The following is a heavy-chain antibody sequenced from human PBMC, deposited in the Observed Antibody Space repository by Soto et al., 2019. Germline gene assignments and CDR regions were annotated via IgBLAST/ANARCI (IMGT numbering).Heavy chain of an antibody. V-gene: IGHV1-3*01. J-gene: IGHJ5*02. CDR3: ARSKYGSGSYSFNWFDP. D-gene: IGHD3-10*01. Sequence: ASGKVSCKAAGYSFTSYAMHWVRQAPGQRLEWMGWINAGNGNTKYSQKFQGRVTITRDTSASTAYMELSSPRSEDTAVYYCARSKYGSGSYSFNWFDPWGQGTLVTVSS. CDR1: GYSFTSYA. CDR2: INAGNGNT.